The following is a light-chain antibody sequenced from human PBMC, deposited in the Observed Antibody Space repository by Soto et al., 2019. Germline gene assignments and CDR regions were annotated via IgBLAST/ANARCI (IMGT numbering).Light chain of an antibody. J-gene: IGKJ2*01. CDR2: LGS. CDR3: MQAIQTPT. Sequence: DIVMTQSPLSLPVTPGEPASISCRSSQSLLHSNGYNYLDWYLQKPGQSPQLLIYLGSNRASGVPDRFSGSGSGTDFTLKISRVEAEDVWVYYCMQAIQTPTFGQGNKLEIK. CDR1: QSLLHSNGYNY. V-gene: IGKV2-28*01.